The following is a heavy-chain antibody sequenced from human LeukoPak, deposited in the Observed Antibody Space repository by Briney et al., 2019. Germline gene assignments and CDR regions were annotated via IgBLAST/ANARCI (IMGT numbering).Heavy chain of an antibody. Sequence: GGSLRLSCAASGFTFSSYGMHWVRQAPGKGLEWVAVISYDGSNKYYADSVKGRFTISRDNSKNTLYLQMNSLRAEDTAVYYCAKSSYCSSTSCYNNYWGQGTLVTVSS. V-gene: IGHV3-30*18. CDR1: GFTFSSYG. J-gene: IGHJ4*02. D-gene: IGHD2-2*02. CDR2: ISYDGSNK. CDR3: AKSSYCSSTSCYNNY.